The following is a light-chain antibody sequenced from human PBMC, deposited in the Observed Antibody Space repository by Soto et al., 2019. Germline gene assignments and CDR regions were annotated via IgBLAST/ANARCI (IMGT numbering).Light chain of an antibody. J-gene: IGKJ1*01. CDR3: QQYAGWPRT. V-gene: IGKV3-20*01. CDR2: GTS. Sequence: EIVLTQSPGGLSLSPGERATLCCRASQSVDDTYLAWYQQTPGQYPRLLIYGTSTRASGIPVRFSGSGSETEFTLTISSLQSDDFAVYFCQQYAGWPRTFGQGTKVDIK. CDR1: QSVDDTY.